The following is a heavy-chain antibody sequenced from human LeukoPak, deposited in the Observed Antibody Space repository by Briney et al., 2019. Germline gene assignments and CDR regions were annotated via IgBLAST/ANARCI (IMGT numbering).Heavy chain of an antibody. D-gene: IGHD5-24*01. Sequence: GESLKISCKGSGCSFTTYWIGWVRQMPGKGLEWMGIIYPGDSDTRYNPSFQSHVTISADKSITTAYLQWSSLRASDTAMYYCARMGVVCLQLKSICAFDIWGQGTMVTVSS. CDR3: ARMGVVCLQLKSICAFDI. CDR1: GCSFTTYW. CDR2: IYPGDSDT. V-gene: IGHV5-51*01. J-gene: IGHJ3*02.